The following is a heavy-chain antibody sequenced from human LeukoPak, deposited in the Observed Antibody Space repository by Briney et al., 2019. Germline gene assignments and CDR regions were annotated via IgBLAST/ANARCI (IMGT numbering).Heavy chain of an antibody. V-gene: IGHV4-34*01. D-gene: IGHD4-23*01. CDR3: ARATTVVTRGNQRTRYFQH. Sequence: SETLSLTCAVYSGSFSGYYWSWIRQPPGKGLEWIGEINHSGSTNYNPSLKSRVTISVDTSKNQFSLKLSSVTAADTAVYYCARATTVVTRGNQRTRYFQHWGQGTLVTVSS. J-gene: IGHJ1*01. CDR2: INHSGST. CDR1: SGSFSGYY.